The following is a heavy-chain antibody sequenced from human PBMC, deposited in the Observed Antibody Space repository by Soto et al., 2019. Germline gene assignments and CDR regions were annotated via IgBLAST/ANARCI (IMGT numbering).Heavy chain of an antibody. CDR2: ISSSSSYI. J-gene: IGHJ3*02. V-gene: IGHV3-21*01. CDR3: ASNQGVLLWFGEGAFDI. Sequence: EVQLVESGGGLVTPGGSLRLSCAASGFTFSSYSMNWVRQAPGKGLEWVSSISSSSSYIYYADSVKGRFTISRDNAKNSLYLQMNSLRAEDTAVYYCASNQGVLLWFGEGAFDIWGQGTMVTVSS. CDR1: GFTFSSYS. D-gene: IGHD3-10*01.